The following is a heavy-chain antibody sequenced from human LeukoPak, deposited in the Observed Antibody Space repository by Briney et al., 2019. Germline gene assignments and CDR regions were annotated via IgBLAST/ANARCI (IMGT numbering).Heavy chain of an antibody. CDR1: GGSISSGSYY. V-gene: IGHV4-61*02. CDR3: ARDRGLYSNYGYYYYYMDV. D-gene: IGHD4-11*01. CDR2: IYTSGST. J-gene: IGHJ6*03. Sequence: PSETLSLTCTVSGGSISSGSYYWSWIRQPAGKGLEWIGRIYTSGSTNYNPSLKSRVTISVDTSKNHFSLKLSSVTAADTAVYYCARDRGLYSNYGYYYYYMDVWGKGTTVTVSS.